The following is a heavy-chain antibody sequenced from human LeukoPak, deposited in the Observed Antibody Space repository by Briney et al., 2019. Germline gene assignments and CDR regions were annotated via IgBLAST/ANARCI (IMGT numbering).Heavy chain of an antibody. CDR3: ARESGLTDNWLDS. CDR1: GYSFTTHD. D-gene: IGHD5-12*01. J-gene: IGHJ5*01. V-gene: IGHV1-8*01. CDR2: MNPNSGKS. Sequence: ASVKVSCKASGYSFTTHDINWVRQSTGQGLEWMGWMNPNSGKSGYAQKFQGRVTMTRDTSIGTVYMELSSLESDDTAVYYCARESGLTDNWLDSWGQGTLVIVSS.